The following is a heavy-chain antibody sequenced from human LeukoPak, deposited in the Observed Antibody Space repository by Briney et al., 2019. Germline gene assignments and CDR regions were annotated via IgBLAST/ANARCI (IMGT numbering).Heavy chain of an antibody. V-gene: IGHV4-34*01. J-gene: IGHJ4*02. D-gene: IGHD2-15*01. CDR2: INHSGST. CDR1: GGSFSGCY. Sequence: SETLSLTCAVYGGSFSGCYWSWIRQPPGKGLEWIGEINHSGSTNYNPSLKSRVTISVDTSKNQFSLKLSSVTAADTAVYYCARHVKIRGYCSGGSCRPFDYWGQGTLVTVSS. CDR3: ARHVKIRGYCSGGSCRPFDY.